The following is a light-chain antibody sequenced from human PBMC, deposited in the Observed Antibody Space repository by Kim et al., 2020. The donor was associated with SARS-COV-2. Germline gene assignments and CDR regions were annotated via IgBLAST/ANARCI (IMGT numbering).Light chain of an antibody. CDR1: SGSIASNY. J-gene: IGLJ3*02. Sequence: GKTVTISCTGSSGSIASNYVQWYQRRTGSAPTTVIYEDNQRTAGVPDRFSGSIDSSSNSASLTISGLKTEDEADYYCQSYDSSNWVFGGGTQLTVL. CDR3: QSYDSSNWV. V-gene: IGLV6-57*02. CDR2: EDN.